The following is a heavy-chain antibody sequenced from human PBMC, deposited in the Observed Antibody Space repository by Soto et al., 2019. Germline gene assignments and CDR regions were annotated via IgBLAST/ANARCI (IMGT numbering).Heavy chain of an antibody. CDR1: GFTFSSYS. Sequence: GGSLRLSCAASGFTFSSYSMNWVRQAPGKGLEWVSYISSSSSTIYYADSVKGRFTISRDNAKNSLHLQMNSLRDEDTAVYYCARENYGDYLNWFDPWGQGTLVTVSS. V-gene: IGHV3-48*02. J-gene: IGHJ5*02. D-gene: IGHD4-17*01. CDR2: ISSSSSTI. CDR3: ARENYGDYLNWFDP.